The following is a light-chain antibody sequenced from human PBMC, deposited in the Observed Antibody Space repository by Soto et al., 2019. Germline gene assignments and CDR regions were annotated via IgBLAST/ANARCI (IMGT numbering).Light chain of an antibody. CDR1: NSDIGAYKF. CDR2: EVS. V-gene: IGLV2-8*01. Sequence: QSVLTRPPSASGSPGQSVAISCTGTNSDIGAYKFVSWYQQHPGKAPKLIIYEVSIRPSGVPDRFSGSKSGNTASLTVSGLLAEDEADYYCSLYAGTNSVVFGGGTKLTVL. J-gene: IGLJ2*01. CDR3: SLYAGTNSVV.